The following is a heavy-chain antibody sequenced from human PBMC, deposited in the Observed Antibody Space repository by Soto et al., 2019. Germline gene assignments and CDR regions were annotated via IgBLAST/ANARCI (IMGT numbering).Heavy chain of an antibody. CDR2: IIPIFGTA. Sequence: QVQLVQSGAEVKKPGSSVKVSCKASGGTFSSYSINWVRQAPGQGLEWMGEIIPIFGTANYAQKFQGRVTITADEHTSTAYMELSSLISEATAVYYCARDGGRHSGGIDYWGQGTLVTVSS. D-gene: IGHD1-26*01. V-gene: IGHV1-69*01. CDR3: ARDGGRHSGGIDY. CDR1: GGTFSSYS. J-gene: IGHJ4*02.